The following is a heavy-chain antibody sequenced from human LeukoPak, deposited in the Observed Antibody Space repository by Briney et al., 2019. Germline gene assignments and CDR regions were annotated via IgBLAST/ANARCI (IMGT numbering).Heavy chain of an antibody. CDR2: INPNNGGT. CDR1: GYTFTGYN. Sequence: ASVKVSCKASGYTFTGYNMHWVRQAPGQGLEWMGWINPNNGGTNYAQKFQGRVTMTRDMSTSTVYMELSSLRSEDTAVYYCARAPWGSSWHGWGTYSSVFDYWGQGTLVTVSS. V-gene: IGHV1-2*02. J-gene: IGHJ4*02. D-gene: IGHD6-13*01. CDR3: ARAPWGSSWHGWGTYSSVFDY.